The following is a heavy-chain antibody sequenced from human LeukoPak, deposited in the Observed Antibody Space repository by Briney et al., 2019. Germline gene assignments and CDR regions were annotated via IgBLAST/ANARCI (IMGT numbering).Heavy chain of an antibody. D-gene: IGHD2-21*01. CDR2: TYYRSKWYN. J-gene: IGHJ3*01. CDR3: CHSLSSRTGAFDL. V-gene: IGHV6-1*01. CDR1: GDSFSSNSAA. Sequence: SQTLSLTCALSGDSFSSNSAAWNWIRQSPSRGLEWLVRTYYRSKWYNDSSVSVKSRIDSTPDTSKNQFSLLLASVTPEDTAVYYCCHSLSSRTGAFDLWGRGTVVAVSS.